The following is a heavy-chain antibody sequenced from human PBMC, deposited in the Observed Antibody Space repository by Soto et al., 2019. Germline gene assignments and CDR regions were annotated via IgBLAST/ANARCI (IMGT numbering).Heavy chain of an antibody. V-gene: IGHV4-30-2*01. J-gene: IGHJ4*02. CDR2: IYHSGST. D-gene: IGHD1-26*01. CDR3: ARREIQGPIDY. CDR1: GGSISSGGYS. Sequence: PSETLSLTCAVSGGSISSGGYSWSRIRQPPGKGLEWIGYIYHSGSTYYNPSLKSRVTISVDRSKNQFSLKLTSVTAVDTAVYYRARREIQGPIDYWGQGTLVTVSS.